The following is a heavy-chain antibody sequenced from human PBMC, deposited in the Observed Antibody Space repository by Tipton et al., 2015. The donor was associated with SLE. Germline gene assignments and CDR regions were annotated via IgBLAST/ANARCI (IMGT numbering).Heavy chain of an antibody. J-gene: IGHJ3*02. CDR3: ARRPVAGKRSRGAFDI. D-gene: IGHD6-19*01. CDR1: GYNFNIYW. Sequence: QLVQSGAEVEKPGESLKISCKASGYNFNIYWIGWVRQMPGKGLEWMGIIYPGDSDTRYSPSFQGQVTISADKSISTAYLQWSSLKASDTAMYYCARRPVAGKRSRGAFDIWGQGTMVTVSS. V-gene: IGHV5-51*03. CDR2: IYPGDSDT.